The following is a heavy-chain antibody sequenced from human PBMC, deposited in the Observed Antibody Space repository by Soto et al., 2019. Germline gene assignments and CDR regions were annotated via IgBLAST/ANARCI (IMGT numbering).Heavy chain of an antibody. CDR1: GGSVSSGNYY. V-gene: IGHV4-61*03. CDR3: AREVPAVNDAFDF. CDR2: IHYSGST. J-gene: IGHJ3*01. Sequence: VQLQESGPGLVKPSETLSLTCTVSGGSVSSGNYYWSWIRQPPGKGLEWIGYIHYSGSTNYNPSLKSRVTMSKDTSGNHFSRRLSSVTAADTAVYYCAREVPAVNDAFDFWGQGTMVTVSS. D-gene: IGHD2-2*01.